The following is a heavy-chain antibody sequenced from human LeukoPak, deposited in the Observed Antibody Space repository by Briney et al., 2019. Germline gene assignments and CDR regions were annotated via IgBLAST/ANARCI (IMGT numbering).Heavy chain of an antibody. V-gene: IGHV5-51*01. Sequence: GESLKISCKGSGYSCTSYWIGWVRQMPGKGLEWMGIIYPGDSDTRYSPSFQGQVTISADKSISTAYLQWSSLKASDTAMYYCARRIVGATARFDPWGQGTLVTVSS. D-gene: IGHD1-26*01. CDR1: GYSCTSYW. CDR3: ARRIVGATARFDP. CDR2: IYPGDSDT. J-gene: IGHJ5*02.